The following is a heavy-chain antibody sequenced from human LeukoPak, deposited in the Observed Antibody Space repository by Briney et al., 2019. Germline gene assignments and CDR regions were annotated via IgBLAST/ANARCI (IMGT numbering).Heavy chain of an antibody. CDR3: ARDALSYTGTDY. V-gene: IGHV4-61*02. J-gene: IGHJ4*02. CDR1: GDSFSSDDYY. Sequence: SQTLSLTCTVSGDSFSSDDYYWSWIRQPPGKGLEWIGRIYTSGSTNYNPSLKSRVTISVDTSKNQFSLKLSSVTAADTAVYYCARDALSYTGTDYWGQGTLVTVSS. CDR2: IYTSGST. D-gene: IGHD4-17*01.